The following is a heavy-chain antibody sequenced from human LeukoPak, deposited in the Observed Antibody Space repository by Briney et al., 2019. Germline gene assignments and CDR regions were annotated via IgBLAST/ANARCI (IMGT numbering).Heavy chain of an antibody. V-gene: IGHV3-21*01. CDR1: GFTFSTYG. CDR2: ISSSSSYI. J-gene: IGHJ4*02. D-gene: IGHD3-10*01. CDR3: ARGGSGNYYTLFDY. Sequence: PGGSLRLSCAASGFTFSTYGMSWVRQAPGKGLEWVSSISSSSSYIYYADSVKGRFTISRDNAKNSLYLQMNSLRAEDTAVYYCARGGSGNYYTLFDYWGQGTLVTVSS.